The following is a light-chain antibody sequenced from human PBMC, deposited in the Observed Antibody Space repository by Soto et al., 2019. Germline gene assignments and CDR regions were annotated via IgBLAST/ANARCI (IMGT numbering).Light chain of an antibody. CDR3: SSYTSSSTLD. CDR1: RSDVGGYNY. J-gene: IGLJ2*01. CDR2: EVS. Sequence: QSALTQPASVSGSPGQSITISCTGTRSDVGGYNYVSWYQQHPGKAPKLMIYEVSNRPSGVSNRFSGSKSGNTASLTISGLQAEDEADYYCSSYTSSSTLDFGGGTKLTVL. V-gene: IGLV2-14*01.